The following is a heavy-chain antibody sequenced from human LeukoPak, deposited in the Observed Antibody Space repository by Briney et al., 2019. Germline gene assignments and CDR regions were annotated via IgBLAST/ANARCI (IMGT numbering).Heavy chain of an antibody. J-gene: IGHJ4*02. CDR3: ARESPHTFYFDY. D-gene: IGHD3-16*01. Sequence: ASVKVSCKASGYSXTTYHIHGVRQAPGQGLEWMGIIKDSGTTIYPQKFQGRVTITRDTSTSTVYMEVSSLRSEDTAVYYCARESPHTFYFDYWGQGTLVTVSS. CDR1: GYSXTTYH. V-gene: IGHV1-46*01. CDR2: IKDSGTT.